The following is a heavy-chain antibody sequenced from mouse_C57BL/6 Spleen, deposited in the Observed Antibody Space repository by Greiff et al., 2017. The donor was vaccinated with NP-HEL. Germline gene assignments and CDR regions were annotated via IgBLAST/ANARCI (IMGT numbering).Heavy chain of an antibody. J-gene: IGHJ1*03. D-gene: IGHD2-4*01. CDR2: ILPGSGST. V-gene: IGHV1-9*01. CDR3: AKPYYEYDDGYFDV. Sequence: VQLQQSGAELLKPGASVKLSCKATGYTFTGYWIEWVKQRPGHGLEWIGEILPGSGSTNYNEKFKGKATFTADTSSNTAYMQLSSLTTEESAIYYSAKPYYEYDDGYFDVWGTGTTVTVSS. CDR1: GYTFTGYW.